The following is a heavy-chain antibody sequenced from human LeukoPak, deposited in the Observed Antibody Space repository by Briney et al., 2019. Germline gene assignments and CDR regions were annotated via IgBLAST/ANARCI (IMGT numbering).Heavy chain of an antibody. CDR3: AKDSGYSSSWYQTKYYYYYYGMDV. CDR2: ISYDGSNK. D-gene: IGHD6-13*01. CDR1: GFTFSSYG. Sequence: GRSLRLSCAASGFTFSSYGMHWVRQAPGKGLEWVAVISYDGSNKYYADCVKGRFTISRDNSKNTLYLQMNSLRAEDTAVYYCAKDSGYSSSWYQTKYYYYYYGMDVWGQGTTVTVSS. J-gene: IGHJ6*02. V-gene: IGHV3-30*18.